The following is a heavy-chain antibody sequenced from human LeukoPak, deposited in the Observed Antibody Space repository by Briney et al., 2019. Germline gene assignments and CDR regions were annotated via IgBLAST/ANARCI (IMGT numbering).Heavy chain of an antibody. Sequence: GASVKVSCKVSGYTLTELSMHWVRQAPGKGLEWMGGFDPEDGETIYAQKFQGRVTMTEDTSTDTAYMELSSLRSEDTAVYYCAKNGGRDIVAVPAAIPDYWGQGTLVTVSS. V-gene: IGHV1-24*01. CDR2: FDPEDGET. CDR3: AKNGGRDIVAVPAAIPDY. CDR1: GYTLTELS. J-gene: IGHJ4*02. D-gene: IGHD2-2*01.